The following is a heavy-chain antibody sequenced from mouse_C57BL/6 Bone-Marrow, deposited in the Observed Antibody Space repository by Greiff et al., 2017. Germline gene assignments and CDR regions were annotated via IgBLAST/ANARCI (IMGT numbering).Heavy chain of an antibody. V-gene: IGHV3-5*01. Sequence: EVKLQESGPGLVKPSQTVFLTCTVTGISITTGNYRWSWIRQFPGNKLEWIGYIYYSGTITYNPSLTSRTTITRDTPKNQFFLEMNSLTAEDTATYYCAREGYGNYPYFDYWGQGTTLTVSS. CDR1: GISITTGNYR. CDR2: IYYSGTI. CDR3: AREGYGNYPYFDY. D-gene: IGHD2-1*01. J-gene: IGHJ2*01.